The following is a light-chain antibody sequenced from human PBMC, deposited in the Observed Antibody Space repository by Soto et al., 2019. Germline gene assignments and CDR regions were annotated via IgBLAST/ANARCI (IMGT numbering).Light chain of an antibody. Sequence: DIQMTQSPSSLSASVGDRVTISCRARQSVRTYLHWYQQKPGKAPNLLIYAASSLHSSVPSRFSGNGSGTDNTLTISSLEPADFATYDCQQSYSHPWTFGRGTTVEIK. J-gene: IGKJ1*01. CDR3: QQSYSHPWT. CDR1: QSVRTY. CDR2: AAS. V-gene: IGKV1-39*01.